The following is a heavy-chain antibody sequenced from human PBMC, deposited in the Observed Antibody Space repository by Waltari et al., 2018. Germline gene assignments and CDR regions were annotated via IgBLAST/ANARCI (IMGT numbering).Heavy chain of an antibody. V-gene: IGHV1-69*01. J-gene: IGHJ4*02. CDR3: ARNTNYYDGSGHYVFDY. CDR2: IIPILGTA. Sequence: QVQLVQSGAEVKKPGSSVKVSCKASGGTFSSYAISWGRQAPGQGLEWMGGIIPILGTANYAQKFQGRVTITADESTSTAYMELSSLRSEDTAVYYCARNTNYYDGSGHYVFDYWGQGTLVTVSS. CDR1: GGTFSSYA. D-gene: IGHD3-22*01.